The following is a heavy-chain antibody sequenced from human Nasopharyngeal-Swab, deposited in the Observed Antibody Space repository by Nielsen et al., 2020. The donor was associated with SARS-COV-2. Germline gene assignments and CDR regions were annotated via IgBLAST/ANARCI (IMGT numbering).Heavy chain of an antibody. D-gene: IGHD3-22*01. CDR3: ARYPMTYYYDSSGYPDDAFDI. J-gene: IGHJ3*02. Sequence: GESLKISCAASGFTFNSHGMHWVRQAPGKGLEWVAVISFDGSKKYYADSVKGRFTISRDSSKNSLYLQMNSLRAEDTAVYYCARYPMTYYYDSSGYPDDAFDIWGQGTMVTVSS. CDR2: ISFDGSKK. V-gene: IGHV3-30*03. CDR1: GFTFNSHG.